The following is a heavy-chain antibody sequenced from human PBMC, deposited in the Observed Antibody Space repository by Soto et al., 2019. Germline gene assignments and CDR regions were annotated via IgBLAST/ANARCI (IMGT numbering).Heavy chain of an antibody. CDR3: ARKDSSGYSNWFDP. CDR1: GYTLSRYW. J-gene: IGHJ5*02. D-gene: IGHD3-22*01. CDR2: IYPADSDT. Sequence: PGESLKISCKTSGYTLSRYWIAWARQTPGRGLEWMGIIYPADSDTRYSPSFQGQVTISADKSTSTAYLHWNSLKASESAPYYCARKDSSGYSNWFDPWGQGTLVTVSS. V-gene: IGHV5-51*01.